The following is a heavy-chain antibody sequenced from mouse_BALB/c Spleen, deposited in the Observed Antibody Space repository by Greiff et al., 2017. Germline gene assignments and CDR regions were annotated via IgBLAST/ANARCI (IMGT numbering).Heavy chain of an antibody. CDR1: GFTFTDYY. CDR2: IRNKANGYTT. CDR3: ARDYYNWYFDV. D-gene: IGHD1-1*01. V-gene: IGHV7-3*02. J-gene: IGHJ1*01. Sequence: EVQLVESGGGLVQPGGSLRLSCATSGFTFTDYYMSWVRQPPGKALEWLGFIRNKANGYTTEYSASVKGRFTISRDNSQSILYLQMNTLRAEDSATYYCARDYYNWYFDVWGAGTTVTVSS.